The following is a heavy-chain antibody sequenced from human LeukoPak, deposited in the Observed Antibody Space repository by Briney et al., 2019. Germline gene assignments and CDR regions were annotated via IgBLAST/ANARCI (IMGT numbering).Heavy chain of an antibody. J-gene: IGHJ4*02. V-gene: IGHV1-8*03. Sequence: EASVKVSCKASGYTFTSYDINWVRQATGQGLEWMGWMNPNSGNTGYAQKFQGRVTITRNTSISTAYMEPSSLRSEDTAVYYCARELVYCGGDCSHYFDYWGQGTLVTVSS. CDR2: MNPNSGNT. CDR3: ARELVYCGGDCSHYFDY. CDR1: GYTFTSYD. D-gene: IGHD2-21*02.